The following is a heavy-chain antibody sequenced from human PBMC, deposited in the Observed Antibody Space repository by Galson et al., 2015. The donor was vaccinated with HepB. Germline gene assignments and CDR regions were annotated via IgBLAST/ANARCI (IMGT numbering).Heavy chain of an antibody. D-gene: IGHD1-26*01. CDR1: GFTFSSYA. Sequence: SLRLSCAASGFTFSSYAMSWVRQAPGKGLEWVSAISGSGGSTYYADSVKGRFTISRDNSKNTLYLQMNSLRAEDTAVYYCAKDEWEYYSAGDWFDPWGQGTLVTVSS. CDR2: ISGSGGST. J-gene: IGHJ5*02. V-gene: IGHV3-23*01. CDR3: AKDEWEYYSAGDWFDP.